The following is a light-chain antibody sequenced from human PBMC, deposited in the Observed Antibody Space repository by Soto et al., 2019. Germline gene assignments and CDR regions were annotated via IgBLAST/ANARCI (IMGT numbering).Light chain of an antibody. CDR3: CSYAGTPYV. Sequence: QSALTQPRSVSASPGQSVTISCTGTRSDVGGYNYVSWYQHHPGKAPKLMIYGVSARPSGVPDRFSGSKSGNTASLTISGLQAEDDADYYCCSYAGTPYVFGTGTKVTVL. V-gene: IGLV2-11*01. CDR2: GVS. J-gene: IGLJ1*01. CDR1: RSDVGGYNY.